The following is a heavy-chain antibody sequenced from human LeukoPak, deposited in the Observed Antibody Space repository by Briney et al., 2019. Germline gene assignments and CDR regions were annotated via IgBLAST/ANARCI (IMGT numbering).Heavy chain of an antibody. CDR1: GFTFDDYG. D-gene: IGHD3-22*01. V-gene: IGHV3-23*01. Sequence: GGSLRLSCAASGFTFDDYGMSWVRQAPGKGLEWVSAISGSGGSTYYADSVKGRFTISRDNSKNTLYLQMNSLRAEDTAVYYCAKDYYDSSGYTDYWGQGTLVTVSS. CDR2: ISGSGGST. CDR3: AKDYYDSSGYTDY. J-gene: IGHJ4*02.